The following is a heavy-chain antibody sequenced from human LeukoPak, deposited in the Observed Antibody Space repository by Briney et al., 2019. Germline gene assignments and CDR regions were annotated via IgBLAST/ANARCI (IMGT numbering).Heavy chain of an antibody. CDR2: IRYDGSNK. Sequence: GGSLRLSCAASGFTFSSYGMHWVRQAPGKGLEWVAFIRYDGSNKYYADSVKGRFTISRDNSKNTLFLQMNSLRGEDTALYYCAKERYCSGGRCYSYFGYWGQGTLVTVSS. CDR1: GFTFSSYG. J-gene: IGHJ4*02. D-gene: IGHD2-15*01. CDR3: AKERYCSGGRCYSYFGY. V-gene: IGHV3-30*02.